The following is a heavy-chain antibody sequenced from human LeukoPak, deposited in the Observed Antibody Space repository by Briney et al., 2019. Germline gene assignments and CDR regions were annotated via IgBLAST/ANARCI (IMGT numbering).Heavy chain of an antibody. Sequence: GGSLRLSCAASGFTFSSYGMHWVRQAPGKGLEWVAVISYDGSNKYYADSVKGRFTISRDNSKNTLYLQMNSLRAEDTAVYYCEKPDYDSSGYLLHFDYWGQGTLVTVSS. V-gene: IGHV3-30*18. CDR2: ISYDGSNK. CDR1: GFTFSSYG. D-gene: IGHD3-22*01. CDR3: EKPDYDSSGYLLHFDY. J-gene: IGHJ4*02.